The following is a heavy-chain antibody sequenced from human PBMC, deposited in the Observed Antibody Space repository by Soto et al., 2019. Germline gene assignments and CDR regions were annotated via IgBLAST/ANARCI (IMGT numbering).Heavy chain of an antibody. CDR3: ARGPLSRESADFR. D-gene: IGHD3-16*01. CDR1: GYTFTSYA. CDR2: INGGNGDT. Sequence: ASVKVSCKASGYTFTSYAMNWVRQAPGQRLEWMGWINGGNGDTKYSQRFQDRVTITRETSANTVYMELSSLTSEDTAIYYCARGPLSRESADFRWGRGTPVTFSS. J-gene: IGHJ4*02. V-gene: IGHV1-3*01.